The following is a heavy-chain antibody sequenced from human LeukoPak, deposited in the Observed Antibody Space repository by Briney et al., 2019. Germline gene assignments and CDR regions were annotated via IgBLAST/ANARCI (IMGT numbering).Heavy chain of an antibody. V-gene: IGHV1-69*10. Sequence: SVKVSCKASGGTFSKYAISWVRQAPGQGLEWMGGITPTYGLVHYAQKFQGRVTLTTDTSTGTADLEMNSLTFEDTAVYYCATGTNGLYGSNRFQGYFDDWGQGTLVTVSS. J-gene: IGHJ4*02. CDR1: GGTFSKYA. CDR3: ATGTNGLYGSNRFQGYFDD. D-gene: IGHD6-13*01. CDR2: ITPTYGLV.